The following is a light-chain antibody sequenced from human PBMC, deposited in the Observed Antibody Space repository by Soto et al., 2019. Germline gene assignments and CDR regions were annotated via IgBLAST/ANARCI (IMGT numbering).Light chain of an antibody. Sequence: QSVLTQPASVSGSPGQSITISCTGTSSDVGGYNYVSWYQQLPGEAPKLIIYGVTDRPSGVSNRFSGSKSGNTASLTVSGLQAEDEGDYYCSSYTATTTYVFGTATKATV. J-gene: IGLJ1*01. CDR2: GVT. CDR1: SSDVGGYNY. CDR3: SSYTATTTYV. V-gene: IGLV2-14*01.